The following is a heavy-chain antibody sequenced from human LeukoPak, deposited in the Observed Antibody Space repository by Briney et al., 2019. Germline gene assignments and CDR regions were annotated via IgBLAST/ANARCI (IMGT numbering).Heavy chain of an antibody. V-gene: IGHV3-13*04. D-gene: IGHD3-22*01. CDR2: IGTAGDT. CDR1: GFTFSSYD. Sequence: GGSLRLSCAASGFTFSSYDMHWIRQATGKGLEWVSAIGTAGDTYYPGSVKGRFTISRENAKNSLYLQMNSLRAGDTAVYYCARAQYDSSGYSFDAFDIWGQGTMVTVSS. J-gene: IGHJ3*02. CDR3: ARAQYDSSGYSFDAFDI.